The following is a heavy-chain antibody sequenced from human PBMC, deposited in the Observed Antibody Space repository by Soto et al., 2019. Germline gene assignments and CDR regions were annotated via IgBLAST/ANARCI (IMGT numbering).Heavy chain of an antibody. CDR2: ISSSGSTI. D-gene: IGHD6-13*01. CDR3: VKPLLKSSWYPFDI. V-gene: IGHV3-48*03. CDR1: GFTFSSYE. J-gene: IGHJ4*02. Sequence: GGSLRLSCAASGFTFSSYEMNWVRQAPGKGLEWVSYISSSGSTIYYADSVKGRFTISRDNAKNSLYLQMNSLKTEDTALYYCVKPLLKSSWYPFDIWGQGTLVTVSS.